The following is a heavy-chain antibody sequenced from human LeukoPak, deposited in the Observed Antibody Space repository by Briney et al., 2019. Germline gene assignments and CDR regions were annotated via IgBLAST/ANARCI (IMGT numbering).Heavy chain of an antibody. CDR1: GYSFTSYW. CDR2: IYPGDSDT. J-gene: IGHJ6*03. V-gene: IGHV5-51*01. Sequence: GESLKISCKGSGYSFTSYWIGWVRQMPGKGLEWMGIIYPGDSDTRYSPSFQGQVTISADKSISTAYLQWSSLKASDTAMYYCARHGDERYSSGWGGSTYYYMDVWGKGTTVTISS. CDR3: ARHGDERYSSGWGGSTYYYMDV. D-gene: IGHD6-19*01.